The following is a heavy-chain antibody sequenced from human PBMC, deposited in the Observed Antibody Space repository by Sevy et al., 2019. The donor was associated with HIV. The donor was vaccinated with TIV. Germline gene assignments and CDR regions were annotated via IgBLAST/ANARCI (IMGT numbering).Heavy chain of an antibody. CDR3: ARGGYSVVMLVMMNHDAFDI. V-gene: IGHV4-38-2*02. Sequence: SETLCLTCTVSGYSISSGYYWGWVRQPPGKGLEWIGSIYQSTTTYYNPSLESRVTISVDTSKNQFSLKLTSVTAADTAIYYCARGGYSVVMLVMMNHDAFDIWGQGTLVTVSS. D-gene: IGHD2-15*01. J-gene: IGHJ3*02. CDR2: IYQSTTT. CDR1: GYSISSGYY.